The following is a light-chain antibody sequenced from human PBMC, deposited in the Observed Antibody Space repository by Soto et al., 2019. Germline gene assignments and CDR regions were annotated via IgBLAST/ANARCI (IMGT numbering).Light chain of an antibody. CDR1: QSVSSDY. Sequence: EIVLTQSPNTLSLSPGERATLSCRASQSVSSDYLVWYQPKPGQAPRLLIYGASSRATGIPDRFSGSGSGTDFTLTISSLEPEDFAVYYCQQRSNWPPITFGQGTRLEIK. CDR2: GAS. J-gene: IGKJ5*01. V-gene: IGKV3D-20*02. CDR3: QQRSNWPPIT.